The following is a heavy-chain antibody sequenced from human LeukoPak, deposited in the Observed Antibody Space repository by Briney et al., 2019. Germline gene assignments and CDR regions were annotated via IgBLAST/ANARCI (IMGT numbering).Heavy chain of an antibody. CDR2: IHPDGSER. D-gene: IGHD5-12*01. J-gene: IGHJ4*02. CDR3: ARGGYSFDY. Sequence: GGSLRLSCAASGFSFTGYWMTWVRQAPGKGLEWVARIHPDGSERNYVGSVEGRFTVFGDNAKSSLFLQMHSLRVEDTAVYYCARGGYSFDYLGQGTLVTVSS. CDR1: GFSFTGYW. V-gene: IGHV3-7*01.